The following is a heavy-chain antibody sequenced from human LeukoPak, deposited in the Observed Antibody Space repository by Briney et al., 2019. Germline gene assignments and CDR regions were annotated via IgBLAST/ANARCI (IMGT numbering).Heavy chain of an antibody. CDR1: GFTFSSYG. J-gene: IGHJ4*02. V-gene: IGHV3-33*01. CDR2: IWFDGSNK. CDR3: ARDRDWGCSYCSY. Sequence: GTSLRLSCAASGFTFSSYGMQWVRRAPGKGLEWVAVIWFDGSNKYYADSVKGRFTISRDNSKNTLYLQMNSLRAEDTAVYYCARDRDWGCSYCSYWGQGTLVTVSS. D-gene: IGHD7-27*01.